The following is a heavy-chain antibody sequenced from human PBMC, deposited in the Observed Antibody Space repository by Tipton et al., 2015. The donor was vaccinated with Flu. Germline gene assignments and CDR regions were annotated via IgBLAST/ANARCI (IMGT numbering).Heavy chain of an antibody. V-gene: IGHV3-33*03. CDR1: GFSFSSYG. CDR3: AKDWRWEPLNYGMNV. Sequence: QVQLVQSGGGLVKAGGSLRVSCAASGFSFSSYGMHWVRQAPGKGLEWVAAIWYDGSDKYYADSVKGRFTISRDNAKNTLYLQMNSLRAEDTALYYCAKDWRWEPLNYGMNVWGQGTTVTVS. D-gene: IGHD1-14*01. J-gene: IGHJ6*02. CDR2: IWYDGSDK.